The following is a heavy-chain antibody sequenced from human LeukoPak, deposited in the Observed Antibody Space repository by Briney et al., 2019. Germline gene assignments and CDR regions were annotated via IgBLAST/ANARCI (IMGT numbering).Heavy chain of an antibody. Sequence: PGGSLRLSCAASGFTFSSYWMHWVRQAPGKGLVWVSRINSDGSSTSYADSVKGRFTISRDNAKNTLYLQKNSLRREDTGVYFCARDVISYPFFYLHGRHVGGQGTTLSV. J-gene: IGHJ6*01. CDR3: ARDVISYPFFYLHGRHV. CDR2: INSDGSST. D-gene: IGHD2/OR15-2a*01. V-gene: IGHV3-74*01. CDR1: GFTFSSYW.